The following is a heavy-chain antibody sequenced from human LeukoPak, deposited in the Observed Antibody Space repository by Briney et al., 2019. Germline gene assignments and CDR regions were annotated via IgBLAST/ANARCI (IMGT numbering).Heavy chain of an antibody. D-gene: IGHD5-12*01. CDR1: GYTFTSYG. Sequence: ASVKVSCKASGYTFTSYGISWVRQAPGQGLEWMGWISAYNGNTNYAQKLQGRVTMTTDTSTGTAYMELRSLRSDDTAVYYCARVRGYSGYDWGGYFFDYWGQGTLVAVSS. J-gene: IGHJ4*02. CDR2: ISAYNGNT. V-gene: IGHV1-18*01. CDR3: ARVRGYSGYDWGGYFFDY.